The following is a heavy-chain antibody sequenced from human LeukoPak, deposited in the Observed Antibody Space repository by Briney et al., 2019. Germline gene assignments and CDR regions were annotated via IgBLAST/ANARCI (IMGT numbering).Heavy chain of an antibody. V-gene: IGHV3-33*08. CDR3: ARGEHD. D-gene: IGHD1/OR15-1a*01. J-gene: IGHJ4*02. CDR2: IRFDGSSK. Sequence: GRSLRLSCAASGFTLDDYAMHWVRQAPGKGLEWVAFIRFDGSSKFYTDSVKGRFTISRDNSKNTLYLQMNSLRAEDTAVYYCARGEHDWGQGTLVTVSS. CDR1: GFTLDDYA.